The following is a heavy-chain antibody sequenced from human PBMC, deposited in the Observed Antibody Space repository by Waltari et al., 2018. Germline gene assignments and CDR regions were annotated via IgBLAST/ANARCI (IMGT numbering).Heavy chain of an antibody. Sequence: EVQLVQSGAEVKKPGATVKISCKVSGYTFTDYYMHWVQQAPGKGLEWMGLVDPEDGETIYAKKFQDRYTITADTSTDTAYMGLSSLRSEDTAVYYCATTRRGLYYYDSSGTGDAFDIWGQGTMVTVSS. CDR2: VDPEDGET. CDR3: ATTRRGLYYYDSSGTGDAFDI. D-gene: IGHD3-22*01. CDR1: GYTFTDYY. J-gene: IGHJ3*02. V-gene: IGHV1-69-2*01.